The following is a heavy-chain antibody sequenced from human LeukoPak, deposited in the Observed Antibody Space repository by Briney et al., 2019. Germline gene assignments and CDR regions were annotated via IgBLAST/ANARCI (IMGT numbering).Heavy chain of an antibody. J-gene: IGHJ6*03. Sequence: GGTLRLSCAASGFTFSNYGMNWVRQAPGKGLEWVSYISSSSTIYYADSVKGRFTISRDNAKNSLYLQMNSLRAEDTAVYYCARALVATIWEYYYYMDVWGKGTTVTVSS. CDR1: GFTFSNYG. CDR2: ISSSSTI. D-gene: IGHD5-12*01. V-gene: IGHV3-48*01. CDR3: ARALVATIWEYYYYMDV.